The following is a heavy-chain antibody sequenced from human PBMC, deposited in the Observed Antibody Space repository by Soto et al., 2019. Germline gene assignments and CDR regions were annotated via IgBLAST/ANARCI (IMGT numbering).Heavy chain of an antibody. CDR3: ARGPLYYFDY. V-gene: IGHV3-21*02. CDR2: ISSRSTNT. J-gene: IGHJ4*02. Sequence: EVQLVESGGGLVKPGGSRRLSCEDSGFTFSSYTMNWVRRAPGKGLEWVSSISSRSTNTHYADSVRGRFTISRDNAKRSLYLQMNSLRAEDTAVYYCARGPLYYFDYWGQGTLVTVSS. CDR1: GFTFSSYT.